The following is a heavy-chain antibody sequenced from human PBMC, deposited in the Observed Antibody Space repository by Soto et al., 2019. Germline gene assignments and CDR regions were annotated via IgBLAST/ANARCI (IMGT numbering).Heavy chain of an antibody. V-gene: IGHV1-69*08. D-gene: IGHD6-19*01. CDR3: ARDGRASRAVGGSCWYFDL. CDR2: IIPILGIA. J-gene: IGHJ2*01. CDR1: GGTFSSYT. Sequence: QVQLVQSGAEVKKPGSSVKVSCKASGGTFSSYTISWVRQAPGQGLEWMGRIIPILGIANYAQKFQGRVTMTADKATSTAYMERGGLRSEDTAVYYCARDGRASRAVGGSCWYFDLGGRGTLVTVSS.